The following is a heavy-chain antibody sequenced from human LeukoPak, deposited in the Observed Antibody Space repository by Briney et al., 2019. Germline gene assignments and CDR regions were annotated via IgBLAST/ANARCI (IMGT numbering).Heavy chain of an antibody. D-gene: IGHD2-2*02. V-gene: IGHV4-34*01. Sequence: SETLSLTCAVYGGSFSGYYWSWIRQPPGKGLEWIGEINHSGSTNYNPSLKSRVTISVDTSKNQFSLKLSSVTAADTAVYYCASTYCSSTSCYKDRDFDYWGQGTLVTVSS. CDR1: GGSFSGYY. CDR2: INHSGST. CDR3: ASTYCSSTSCYKDRDFDY. J-gene: IGHJ4*02.